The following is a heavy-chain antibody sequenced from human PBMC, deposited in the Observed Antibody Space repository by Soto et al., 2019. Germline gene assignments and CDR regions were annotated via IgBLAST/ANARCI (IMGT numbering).Heavy chain of an antibody. D-gene: IGHD3-22*01. V-gene: IGHV4-59*12. Sequence: SETLSLTCTVSGGSISPYDWSWIRQPPGKGLEWIGYIYYSGSTNYNPSLKSRVTISVDTSKNQFSLKLSSVTAADTAVYYCARGSVYYYDSSGYALFDYWGQGTLVTVSS. CDR3: ARGSVYYYDSSGYALFDY. CDR1: GGSISPYD. CDR2: IYYSGST. J-gene: IGHJ4*02.